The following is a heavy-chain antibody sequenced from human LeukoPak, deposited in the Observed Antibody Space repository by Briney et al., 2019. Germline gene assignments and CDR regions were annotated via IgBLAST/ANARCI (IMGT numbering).Heavy chain of an antibody. CDR2: INPNSGGT. D-gene: IGHD1-26*01. CDR1: GYTFTDYY. J-gene: IGHJ4*02. CDR3: ANLPLNSGVDY. Sequence: ASVKVSCKASGYTFTDYYMHWVRQAPGQGLEWMGWINPNSGGTHYAQKFQGRVTMTRDTPISTAYMELSRLRSDDTAMYYCANLPLNSGVDYWGQGTLVTVSS. V-gene: IGHV1-2*02.